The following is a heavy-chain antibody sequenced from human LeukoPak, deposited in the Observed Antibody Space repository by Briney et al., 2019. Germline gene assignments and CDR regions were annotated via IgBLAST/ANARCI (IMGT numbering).Heavy chain of an antibody. CDR3: AREDPGSGTDV. J-gene: IGHJ6*02. CDR2: IYSGGST. CDR1: GFTVSSNY. V-gene: IGHV3-53*01. Sequence: GGSLRLSCAASGFTVSSNYMSWVRQAPGKGLEWVSVIYSGGSTYYADSVKGRFIISRDNSKNTLYLQMNSLRAEDTAVYYCAREDPGSGTDVWGQGTPVTVSS.